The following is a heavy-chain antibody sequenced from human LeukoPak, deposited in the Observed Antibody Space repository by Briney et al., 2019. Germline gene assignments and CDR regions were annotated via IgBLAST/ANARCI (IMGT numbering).Heavy chain of an antibody. CDR2: IYSGGST. D-gene: IGHD3-9*01. V-gene: IGHV3-66*01. J-gene: IGHJ4*02. CDR3: AREVQLRYFDWSRGDYFDY. Sequence: GGSLRLSCAASGFTLSSNYMSWVRQAPGKGLEWVSVIYSGGSTYYSDSGKGRFTISKDNSTNTLYLQMNSLRAEATAVYYCAREVQLRYFDWSRGDYFDYWGQGTLVTVSS. CDR1: GFTLSSNY.